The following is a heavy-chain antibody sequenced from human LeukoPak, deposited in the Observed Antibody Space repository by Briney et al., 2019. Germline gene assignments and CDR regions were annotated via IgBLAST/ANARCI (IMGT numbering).Heavy chain of an antibody. V-gene: IGHV1-8*02. CDR2: MNPNSGNT. CDR1: GYTFTSYG. D-gene: IGHD6-13*01. J-gene: IGHJ1*01. Sequence: ASVKVSCKASGYTFTSYGINWVRQATGQGLEWMGWMNPNSGNTGYAQKFQGRVTMTRNTSISTAYMELSSLRSEDTAVYYCARAKIAAAGMKVWVRGEYFQHWGQGTLVTVSS. CDR3: ARAKIAAAGMKVWVRGEYFQH.